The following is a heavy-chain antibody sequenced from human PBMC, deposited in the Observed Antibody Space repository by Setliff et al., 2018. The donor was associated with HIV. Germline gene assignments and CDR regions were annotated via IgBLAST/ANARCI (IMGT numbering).Heavy chain of an antibody. CDR3: ARQGAAGPYFYYYYMDV. J-gene: IGHJ6*03. CDR1: GGSISSSSYY. Sequence: SETLSLTCTVSGGSISSSSYYWGWIRQPPGKGLEWIGSIYYSGSTYYNPSLKSRVTISVDTSKNQFSLKLGSVTAADTAVYYCARQGAAGPYFYYYYMDVWGKGTTVTVSS. D-gene: IGHD6-25*01. CDR2: IYYSGST. V-gene: IGHV4-39*01.